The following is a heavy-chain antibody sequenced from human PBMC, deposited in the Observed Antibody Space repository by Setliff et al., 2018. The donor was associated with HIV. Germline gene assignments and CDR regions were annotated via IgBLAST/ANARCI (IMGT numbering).Heavy chain of an antibody. CDR3: ARLDSSGYYRSFDV. CDR2: IHPRDFDI. Sequence: PGESLKLSCKASGYTFTNYWTAWVRQMPGKGLEWMGIIHPRDFDIKYSQSFQGQVTISADKSLSTAYLQWNSLKASDTALYYCARLDSSGYYRSFDVLGQGTMVTVSS. V-gene: IGHV5-51*01. D-gene: IGHD3-22*01. J-gene: IGHJ3*01. CDR1: GYTFTNYW.